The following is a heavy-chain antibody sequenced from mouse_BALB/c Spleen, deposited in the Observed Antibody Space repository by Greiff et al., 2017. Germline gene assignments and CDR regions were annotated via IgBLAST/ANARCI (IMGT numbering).Heavy chain of an antibody. CDR2: INPSNGRT. CDR1: GYTFTSYW. J-gene: IGHJ1*01. Sequence: VKLQQPGAELVKPGASVKLSCKASGYTFTSYWMHWVKQRPGQGLEWIGEINPSNGRTNYNEKFKSKATLTVDKSSSTAYMQLSSLTSEDSAVYCCARCIYYDYLWYFDVWGAGTTVTVSS. V-gene: IGHV1S81*02. CDR3: ARCIYYDYLWYFDV. D-gene: IGHD2-4*01.